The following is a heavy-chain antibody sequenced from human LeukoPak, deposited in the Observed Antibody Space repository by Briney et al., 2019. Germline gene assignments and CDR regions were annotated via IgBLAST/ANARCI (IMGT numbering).Heavy chain of an antibody. CDR2: IYGASNT. Sequence: GGSLRLSCAASGFTVSNKYISWVRQAPGKGLDWVSIIYGASNTDYADSVKGRFTISRDNSKNTLYLQMNSLRAEDTAVYYCARDSGPGETFSYYYGMDVWGQGTTVTVSS. D-gene: IGHD3-10*01. CDR1: GFTVSNKY. V-gene: IGHV3-66*01. J-gene: IGHJ6*02. CDR3: ARDSGPGETFSYYYGMDV.